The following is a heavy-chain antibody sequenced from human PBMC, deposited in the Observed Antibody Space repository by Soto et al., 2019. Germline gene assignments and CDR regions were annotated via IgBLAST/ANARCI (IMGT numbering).Heavy chain of an antibody. D-gene: IGHD3-22*01. J-gene: IGHJ4*02. Sequence: GGSLRLSCAASGFTFSSYAMHWVRQAPGKGLEWVAVISYDGSNKYYADSVKGRFTISRDNSKNTLYLQMNSLRAEDTAVYYCARVLIDPYYDSSGYFDYWGQGTLVTVSS. V-gene: IGHV3-30-3*01. CDR3: ARVLIDPYYDSSGYFDY. CDR2: ISYDGSNK. CDR1: GFTFSSYA.